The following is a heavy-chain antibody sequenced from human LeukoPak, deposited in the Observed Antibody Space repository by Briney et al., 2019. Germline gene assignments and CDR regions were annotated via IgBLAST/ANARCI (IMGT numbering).Heavy chain of an antibody. Sequence: PGGALRLSCAASGFTFSSFWMTWVRQAPGKGLEWVSYISSSGSTIYYADSVKGRFTISRDNAKNSLYLQMNSLRAEDTAVYYCARASGVGFDYWGQGTLVTVSS. CDR1: GFTFSSFW. CDR3: ARASGVGFDY. D-gene: IGHD3-10*01. J-gene: IGHJ4*02. V-gene: IGHV3-48*03. CDR2: ISSSGSTI.